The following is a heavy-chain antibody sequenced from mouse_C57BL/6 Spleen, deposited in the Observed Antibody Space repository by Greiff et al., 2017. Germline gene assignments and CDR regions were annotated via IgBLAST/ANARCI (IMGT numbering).Heavy chain of an antibody. CDR1: GYTFTSYG. CDR3: ARVAYDGYYRYYLDY. V-gene: IGHV1-81*01. J-gene: IGHJ2*01. CDR2: IYPRSGNT. D-gene: IGHD2-3*01. Sequence: QVQLKESGAELARPGASVKLSCKASGYTFTSYGISWVKQRTGQGLEWIGEIYPRSGNTYYNEKFKGKATLTADKSSSTAYMELRSLTSEDSAVYFCARVAYDGYYRYYLDYWGQGTTLTVSS.